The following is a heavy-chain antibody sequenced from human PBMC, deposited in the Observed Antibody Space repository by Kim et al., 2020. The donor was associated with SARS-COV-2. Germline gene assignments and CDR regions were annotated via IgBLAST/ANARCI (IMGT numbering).Heavy chain of an antibody. D-gene: IGHD6-19*01. CDR3: ARAPRGWEWLAFDY. Sequence: YNPSLKGRVTISVDTSENQFSLELSSLTAADTAVYYCARAPRGWEWLAFDYWGQGTLVAVSS. J-gene: IGHJ4*02. V-gene: IGHV4-59*01.